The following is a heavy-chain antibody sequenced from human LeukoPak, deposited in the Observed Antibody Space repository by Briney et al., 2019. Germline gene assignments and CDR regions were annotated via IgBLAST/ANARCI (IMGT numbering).Heavy chain of an antibody. CDR3: IVVVEPPDSDGFDV. J-gene: IGHJ3*01. CDR2: INSDGSRI. D-gene: IGHD1-14*01. CDR1: GFTFSEYW. Sequence: GGSLRLSCAASGFTFSEYWVHWVRQAPGKGLEWVSRINSDGSRITYADSVKGRFTISRDNARNTLSLEMNSLTIEDTAVYYCIVVVEPPDSDGFDVWGQGTMITVSS. V-gene: IGHV3-74*01.